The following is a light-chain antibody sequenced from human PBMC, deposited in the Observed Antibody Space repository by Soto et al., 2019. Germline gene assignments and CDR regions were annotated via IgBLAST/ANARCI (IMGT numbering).Light chain of an antibody. J-gene: IGKJ5*01. CDR2: GAS. Sequence: EIVLTQSPDTLSLSPGDRAPLSCRASQSVGYHLAWYPQKPGQAPRLLIYGASTRATGIPARFSGSGSGTEFTLTISSLQSEDFAVYYCQQYNNWPRITFGQGTRLEIK. CDR1: QSVGYH. CDR3: QQYNNWPRIT. V-gene: IGKV3-15*01.